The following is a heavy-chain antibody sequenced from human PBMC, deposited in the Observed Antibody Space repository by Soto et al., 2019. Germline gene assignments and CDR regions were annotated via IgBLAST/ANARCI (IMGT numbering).Heavy chain of an antibody. V-gene: IGHV3-21*01. CDR3: ARDLYYDSSGYYYAEVGY. Sequence: EVQLVESGGGLVKPGGSLRLSCAASGFTFSSYSMNWVRQAPGKGLEWVSSISSSSSYIYYADSVKGRFTISRDNAKNSLYLQMNSLRAEDTAVYYCARDLYYDSSGYYYAEVGYWGQGTLVTVSS. D-gene: IGHD3-22*01. J-gene: IGHJ4*02. CDR2: ISSSSSYI. CDR1: GFTFSSYS.